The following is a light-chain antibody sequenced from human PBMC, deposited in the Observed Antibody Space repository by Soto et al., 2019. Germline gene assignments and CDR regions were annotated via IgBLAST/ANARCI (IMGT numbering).Light chain of an antibody. Sequence: IVLTQSPGTRSLSPGEIATLSCRASQSVSSNFLAWYQQKPGQAPRLLISGASNRATGIPDRFSGSGSGTDFTLTISRLEPEDFAVYYCQQYGSSPRTFGQGTKVDIK. J-gene: IGKJ1*01. V-gene: IGKV3-20*01. CDR2: GAS. CDR1: QSVSSNF. CDR3: QQYGSSPRT.